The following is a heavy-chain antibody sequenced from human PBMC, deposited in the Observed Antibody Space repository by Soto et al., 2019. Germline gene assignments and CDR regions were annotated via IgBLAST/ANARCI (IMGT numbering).Heavy chain of an antibody. CDR2: ISSSSSYI. CDR3: ARDIVVVPAAMYYYYGMDV. J-gene: IGHJ6*02. D-gene: IGHD2-2*01. CDR1: GFTFSSYS. V-gene: IGHV3-21*01. Sequence: GGSLRLSCAASGFTFSSYSMNWVRQAPGKGLEWVSSISSSSSYIYYADSVKGRFTISRDNAKNSLYLQMNSLRAEDTAVYYCARDIVVVPAAMYYYYGMDVWGQGTTVTVSS.